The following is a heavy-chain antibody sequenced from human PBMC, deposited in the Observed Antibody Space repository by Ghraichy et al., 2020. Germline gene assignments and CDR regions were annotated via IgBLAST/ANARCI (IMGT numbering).Heavy chain of an antibody. CDR2: IYSGGST. V-gene: IGHV3-66*01. D-gene: IGHD3-10*01. J-gene: IGHJ4*02. CDR1: GFTVSSNY. CDR3: ARVEGSGSYSNHDY. Sequence: GGSLRLSCAASGFTVSSNYMSWVRQAPGKGLEWVSVIYSGGSTYYADSVKGRFTISRDNSKNTLYLQMNSLRAEDTAVYYCARVEGSGSYSNHDYWGQGTLVTVSS.